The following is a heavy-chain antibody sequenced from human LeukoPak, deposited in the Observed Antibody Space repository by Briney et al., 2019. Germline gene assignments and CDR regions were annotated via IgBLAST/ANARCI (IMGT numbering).Heavy chain of an antibody. CDR2: INDRGTNT. CDR3: ARCTPDNCRGAFDY. J-gene: IGHJ4*02. Sequence: GGSLTLSCSPSGFTFSSNAMTWVGQAPGEGLEGVSSINDRGTNTYYTDSVRGRFTISRDNSKNRLFLQMNSLRAEDTAFYYCARCTPDNCRGAFDYWGQGALVTVSS. CDR1: GFTFSSNA. D-gene: IGHD1-1*01. V-gene: IGHV3-23*01.